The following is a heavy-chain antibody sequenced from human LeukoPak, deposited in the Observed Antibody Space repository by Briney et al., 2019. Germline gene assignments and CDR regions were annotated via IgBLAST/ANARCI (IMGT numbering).Heavy chain of an antibody. CDR3: TRGNNYGGDY. CDR2: ISPDESST. J-gene: IGHJ4*02. CDR1: GFTFSNYW. V-gene: IGHV3-74*01. Sequence: GGSLRLSCAASGFTFSNYWMYWVRPAPGKGLVWVSRISPDESSTNYADSVKGRFTISRDNAKNTLYLQMNSLREEDAAVYYCTRGNNYGGDYWGQGTLVTVSS. D-gene: IGHD1/OR15-1a*01.